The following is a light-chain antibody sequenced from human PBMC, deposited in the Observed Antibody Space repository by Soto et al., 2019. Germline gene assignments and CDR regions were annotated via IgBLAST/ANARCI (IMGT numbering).Light chain of an antibody. Sequence: QSARTQPPSVSEAPRQRVTISCSGSSSNIGNNAVNWYQQLPGKAPKLLIYYDDLLPSGVSDRFSGSKSGTSASLAISGLQSEDEADYYCAAWDDSLNGYVFGTGTKVTVL. CDR1: SSNIGNNA. CDR2: YDD. V-gene: IGLV1-36*01. CDR3: AAWDDSLNGYV. J-gene: IGLJ1*01.